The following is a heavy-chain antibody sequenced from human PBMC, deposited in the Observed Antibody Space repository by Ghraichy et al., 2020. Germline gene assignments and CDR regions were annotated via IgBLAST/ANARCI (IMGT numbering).Heavy chain of an antibody. D-gene: IGHD6-19*01. J-gene: IGHJ3*02. CDR2: IYYSGST. Sequence: SETLCLTCTVSGGSISSYYWSWIRQPPGKGLEWIGYIYYSGSTNYNPSLKSRVTISVDTSKNQFSLKLSSVTAADTAVYYCARESTLMAVAGPDAFDIWGQGTMVTVSS. CDR3: ARESTLMAVAGPDAFDI. V-gene: IGHV4-59*01. CDR1: GGSISSYY.